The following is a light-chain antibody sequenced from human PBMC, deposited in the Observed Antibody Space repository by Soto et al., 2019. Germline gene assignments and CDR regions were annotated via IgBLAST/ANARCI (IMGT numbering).Light chain of an antibody. J-gene: IGKJ5*01. Sequence: DIQMTQSPSSLSASVGDRVTITCRASQGISNYLAWFQQKPGKAPKSLIYDASSLRTGVPSNFSGSGFGTDFTLTISSLHPEDFATYYCQQYSTYPITFGQGTRLEIK. V-gene: IGKV1-16*02. CDR2: DAS. CDR1: QGISNY. CDR3: QQYSTYPIT.